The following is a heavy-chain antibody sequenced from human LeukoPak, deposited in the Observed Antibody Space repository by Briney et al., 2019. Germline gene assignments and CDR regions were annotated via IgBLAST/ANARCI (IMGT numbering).Heavy chain of an antibody. CDR3: AREFQYADYFDY. J-gene: IGHJ4*02. CDR2: IYYSGST. CDR1: GGSISSGDYY. D-gene: IGHD2-2*01. Sequence: SETLSLTCTVSGGSISSGDYYWSWIRQPPGKGLEWIGYIYYSGSTYYNPSLKSRVTISVDTSENQFSLKLSSVTAADTAVYYCAREFQYADYFDYWGQGTLVTVSS. V-gene: IGHV4-30-4*01.